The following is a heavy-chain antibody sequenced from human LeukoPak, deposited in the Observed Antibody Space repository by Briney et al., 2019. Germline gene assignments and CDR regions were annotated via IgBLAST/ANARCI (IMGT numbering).Heavy chain of an antibody. Sequence: GGSLRLSCAASGFTFDDYGMSWVRQAPGKGLEWVSGINWNGGSTGYADSVKGRFTISRDNAKNSLYLQINSLRAEDTALYYCARDLALPAGTASFDVWGQGTLVTVSS. J-gene: IGHJ4*02. CDR1: GFTFDDYG. D-gene: IGHD6-19*01. V-gene: IGHV3-20*04. CDR3: ARDLALPAGTASFDV. CDR2: INWNGGST.